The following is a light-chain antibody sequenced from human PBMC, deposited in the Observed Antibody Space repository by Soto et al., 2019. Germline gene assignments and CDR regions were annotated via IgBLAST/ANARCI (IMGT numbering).Light chain of an antibody. CDR3: QQYGSPPRT. V-gene: IGKV3-20*01. CDR1: QSISSNY. J-gene: IGKJ1*01. Sequence: EIVLTQSPGTLSLSPGERATLSCRASQSISSNYLAWYQHKPGQAPRLLIYGASSRATGVPDRFSGSGTGTIFPPTISSLGPGDFAVYSCQQYGSPPRTFGQGTKVEIK. CDR2: GAS.